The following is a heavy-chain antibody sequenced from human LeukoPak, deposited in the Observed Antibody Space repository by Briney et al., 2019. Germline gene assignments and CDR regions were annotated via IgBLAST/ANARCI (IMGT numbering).Heavy chain of an antibody. CDR2: ISSSGSTI. J-gene: IGHJ6*03. Sequence: PGGSLRLSCAASGFTFSSYWMNWIRQAPGKGLEWVSYISSSGSTIYYADSVKGRFTISRDNAKNSLYLQMNSLRAEDTAVYYCARDSYSSGWYLNYYYYMDVWGKGTTVTVSS. CDR1: GFTFSSYW. D-gene: IGHD6-19*01. V-gene: IGHV3-48*04. CDR3: ARDSYSSGWYLNYYYYMDV.